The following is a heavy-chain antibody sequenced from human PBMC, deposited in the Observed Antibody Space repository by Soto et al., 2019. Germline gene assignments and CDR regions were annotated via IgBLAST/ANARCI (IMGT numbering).Heavy chain of an antibody. D-gene: IGHD3-3*01. Sequence: PSETLSLTCAVYGGSLSGYYWSWIRQPPGKGLEWIGEINHSGSTNYNPSLKSRVTISVDTSKNQFSLKLSSVTAADTAVYYCARGPRLSTYYDFWSGYYPTYFDYWGQGTLVTVSS. J-gene: IGHJ4*02. CDR1: GGSLSGYY. V-gene: IGHV4-34*01. CDR2: INHSGST. CDR3: ARGPRLSTYYDFWSGYYPTYFDY.